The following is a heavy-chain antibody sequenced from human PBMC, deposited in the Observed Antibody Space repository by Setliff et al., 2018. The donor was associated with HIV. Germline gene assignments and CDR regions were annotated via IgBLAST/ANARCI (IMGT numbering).Heavy chain of an antibody. CDR2: ISYDGSHK. CDR1: GFTFSSYS. J-gene: IGHJ3*02. CDR3: ARDLTTIVTRKVFDI. Sequence: PGGSLRLSCAASGFTFSSYSMHWVRQAPGKGLEWVAVISYDGSHKNYADSVKGRFTISRDNSRSTIYVQMNSLRAEDTAVYYCARDLTTIVTRKVFDIWGQGTKVTVSS. V-gene: IGHV3-30*04. D-gene: IGHD3-22*01.